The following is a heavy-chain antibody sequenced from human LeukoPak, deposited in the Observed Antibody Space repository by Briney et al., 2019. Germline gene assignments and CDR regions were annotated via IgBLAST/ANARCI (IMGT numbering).Heavy chain of an antibody. CDR3: ARDRIGSGRGGDYYYYGIDV. Sequence: GGSVRLSCAAYGFTFSSYGMQWVRQAPGKGLEWVAVIWYDGSNKYYADSGTGRFTISRANSKNTMYLRMNSLRAEATAVYYCARDRIGSGRGGDYYYYGIDVWGQGTTVTVSS. J-gene: IGHJ6*02. V-gene: IGHV3-33*01. CDR1: GFTFSSYG. D-gene: IGHD3-10*01. CDR2: IWYDGSNK.